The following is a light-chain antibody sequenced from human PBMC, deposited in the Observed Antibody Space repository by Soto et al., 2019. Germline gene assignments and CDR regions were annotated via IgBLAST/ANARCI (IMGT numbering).Light chain of an antibody. J-gene: IGLJ1*01. CDR2: DVS. CDR1: SSDVGAYHL. V-gene: IGLV2-14*03. CDR3: ASLPTTNFV. Sequence: QSALTQPASVSGSPGQSITISCTGTSSDVGAYHLVSWYQHHPDKAPKLMISDVSNRPSGVSDRFSGSKSGNTASLAISGLQADDEADYSCASLPTTNFVFGTGTKLTVL.